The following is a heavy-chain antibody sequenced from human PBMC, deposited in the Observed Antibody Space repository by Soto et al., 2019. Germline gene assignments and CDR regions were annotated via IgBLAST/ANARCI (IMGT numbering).Heavy chain of an antibody. V-gene: IGHV3-74*01. Sequence: GGSMRLSGTASGFTFNTHWRHWVRQAPGKGLVWVSRIYFDGITTNYADSVKGRLTVSRDNAKNTVYLHVNTLRDEDTAVYYCARGGAMGVDYWGQGTLVTVSS. CDR3: ARGGAMGVDY. CDR1: GFTFNTHW. D-gene: IGHD1-26*01. J-gene: IGHJ4*02. CDR2: IYFDGITT.